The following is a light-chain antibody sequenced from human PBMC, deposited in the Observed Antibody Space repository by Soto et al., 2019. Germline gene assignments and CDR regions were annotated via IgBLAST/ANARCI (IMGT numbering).Light chain of an antibody. Sequence: QSALTQPASVSGSPGQSITISCTGTSSDVGNYNLVSWYQQHPGKAPKLIIYEGSKRPSGVSNRFSGSKSGNTASLTISGLQAEDEADYHCCSYAGSSTLYVFGTGTKLTVL. CDR1: SSDVGNYNL. J-gene: IGLJ1*01. CDR2: EGS. V-gene: IGLV2-23*01. CDR3: CSYAGSSTLYV.